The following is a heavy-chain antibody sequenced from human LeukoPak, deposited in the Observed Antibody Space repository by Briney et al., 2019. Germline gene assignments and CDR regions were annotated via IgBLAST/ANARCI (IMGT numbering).Heavy chain of an antibody. CDR1: GGTFSSYA. V-gene: IGHV1-69*13. CDR3: ARLTVVVPAGPDAFDI. Sequence: SVKVSCKASGGTFSSYAISWVRQAPGQGLEWMGGIIPIFGTANYAQKFQGRVTITADESTSTAYMELSSLRSEDTAVYYCARLTVVVPAGPDAFDIWGQGTMVTVSS. J-gene: IGHJ3*02. CDR2: IIPIFGTA. D-gene: IGHD2-2*01.